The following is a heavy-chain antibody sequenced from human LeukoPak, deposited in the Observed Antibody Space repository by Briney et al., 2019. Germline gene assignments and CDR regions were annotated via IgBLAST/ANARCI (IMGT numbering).Heavy chain of an antibody. V-gene: IGHV3-23*01. Sequence: GGSLRLSCAASGFTFSSYALSWVGQAPGKGVEGVSAISGSGGSTYYADSVKGRFTISRDNSKNTLYLQMNSLRAEDTAVYYCAKRYCGGDCYPGVDYWGQGTLITVSS. CDR3: AKRYCGGDCYPGVDY. CDR2: ISGSGGST. CDR1: GFTFSSYA. J-gene: IGHJ4*02. D-gene: IGHD2-21*02.